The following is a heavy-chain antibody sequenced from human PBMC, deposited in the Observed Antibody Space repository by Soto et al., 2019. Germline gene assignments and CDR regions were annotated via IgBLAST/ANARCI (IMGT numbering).Heavy chain of an antibody. CDR1: GFTFSSYE. D-gene: IGHD3-16*01. Sequence: LRLSCAASGFTFSSYEMNWVRQAPGKGLEWVSYISSSGSTIYYADSVKGRFTISRDNAKNSLYLQMNSLRAEDTAVYYCARTGGDDAFDIWGQGTMVTVSS. CDR2: ISSSGSTI. J-gene: IGHJ3*02. CDR3: ARTGGDDAFDI. V-gene: IGHV3-48*03.